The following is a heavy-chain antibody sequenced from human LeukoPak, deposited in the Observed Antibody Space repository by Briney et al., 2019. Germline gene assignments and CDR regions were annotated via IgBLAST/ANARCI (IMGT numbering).Heavy chain of an antibody. V-gene: IGHV4-34*01. CDR1: GGSFSGYY. D-gene: IGHD3-9*01. Sequence: SETLSLTCAVYGGSFSGYYWSWIRQPPGKGLEWIGEINHSGSTNYNPSLKSRVTISVDTSKNQFSLKLSSVTAADTAVYYCASFTGAYYDILTGYYKGWFDPWGQGTLVTVSS. CDR2: INHSGST. J-gene: IGHJ5*02. CDR3: ASFTGAYYDILTGYYKGWFDP.